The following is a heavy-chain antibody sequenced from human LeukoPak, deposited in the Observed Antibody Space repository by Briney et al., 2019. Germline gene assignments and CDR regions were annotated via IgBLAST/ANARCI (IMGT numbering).Heavy chain of an antibody. D-gene: IGHD6-13*01. V-gene: IGHV5-51*01. CDR2: IHPGDSDI. J-gene: IGHJ4*02. CDR1: GYSFTNYW. CDR3: ARHLTPGIAAAGSDY. Sequence: PGESLKISCKASGYSFTNYWIGWVRQTPGKGLEWMGIIHPGDSDIRYSPSLQGQVTISADKSISTAYLQWSSLKASDTAMYYCARHLTPGIAAAGSDYWGQGTLVTVSS.